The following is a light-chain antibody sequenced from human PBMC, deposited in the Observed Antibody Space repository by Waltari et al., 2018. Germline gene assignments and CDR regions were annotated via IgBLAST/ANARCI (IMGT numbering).Light chain of an antibody. CDR3: QVYGSSPLT. V-gene: IGKV3-20*01. Sequence: ILLTQFPGTLSLSPGETATFPCRASQRLFSSYIGWYQQKPGQAPRLLIYGASNRATDIPDRFSGSGSGTDFTLTISRLEPEDFAVYYCQVYGSSPLTFGGGTKVEI. CDR2: GAS. CDR1: QRLFSSY. J-gene: IGKJ4*01.